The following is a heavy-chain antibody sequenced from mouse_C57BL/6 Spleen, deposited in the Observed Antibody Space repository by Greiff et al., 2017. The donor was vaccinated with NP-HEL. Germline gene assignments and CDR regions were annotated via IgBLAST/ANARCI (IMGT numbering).Heavy chain of an antibody. CDR2: IYPRDGST. J-gene: IGHJ1*03. Sequence: VKLQESDAELVKPGASVKISCKVSGYTFTDHTIHWMKQRPEQGLEWIGYIYPRDGSTKYNEKFKGKATLTADKSSSTAYMQLNSLTSEDSAVYFCDTTVVATGYWYFDVWGTGTTVTVSS. CDR3: DTTVVATGYWYFDV. CDR1: GYTFTDHT. D-gene: IGHD1-1*01. V-gene: IGHV1-78*01.